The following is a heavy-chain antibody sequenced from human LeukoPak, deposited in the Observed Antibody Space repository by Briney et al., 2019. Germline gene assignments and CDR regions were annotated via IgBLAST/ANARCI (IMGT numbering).Heavy chain of an antibody. D-gene: IGHD3-22*01. J-gene: IGHJ3*02. CDR2: IYYSGST. CDR3: ARRMYYYDSSGYYRAYAFDI. CDR1: GGSISSYY. Sequence: SETLSLTCTVSGGSISSYYWSWIRQPPGKGLEWIGYIYYSGSTNYNPSLKSRVTISVDTSKNQFSLKLSSVTAADTAVYYCARRMYYYDSSGYYRAYAFDIWGQGTMVTVSS. V-gene: IGHV4-59*01.